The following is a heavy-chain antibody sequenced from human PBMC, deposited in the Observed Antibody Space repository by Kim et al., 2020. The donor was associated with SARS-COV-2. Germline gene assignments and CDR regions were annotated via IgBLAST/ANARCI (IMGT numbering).Heavy chain of an antibody. J-gene: IGHJ5*02. D-gene: IGHD3-10*01. V-gene: IGHV4-31*03. CDR3: ARFYGSGSYSNWFDP. CDR2: IYYSGST. CDR1: GGSISSGGYY. Sequence: SETLSLTCTVSGGSISSGGYYWSWIRQHPGKGLEWIGYIYYSGSTYYNPSLKSRVTISVDTSKNQFSLKLSSVTAADTAVYYCARFYGSGSYSNWFDPWGQGTLVTVSS.